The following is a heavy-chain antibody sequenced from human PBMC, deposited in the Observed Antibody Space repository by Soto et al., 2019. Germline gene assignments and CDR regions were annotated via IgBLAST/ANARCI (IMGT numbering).Heavy chain of an antibody. Sequence: XESLRLSCVASGFSFSSYDKSWVRQAPGKGLEWVSGIDSDAKTFYADSVNGRFTISRHTSENTLFLQINNLRAEDTAVYFCARDGYKFALSVWGQGTQVTVSS. V-gene: IGHV3-53*01. J-gene: IGHJ4*02. CDR2: IDSDAKT. CDR1: GFSFSSYD. D-gene: IGHD5-12*01. CDR3: ARDGYKFALSV.